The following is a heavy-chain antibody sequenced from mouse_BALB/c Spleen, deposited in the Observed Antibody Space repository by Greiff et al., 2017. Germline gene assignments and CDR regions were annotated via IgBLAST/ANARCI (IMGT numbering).Heavy chain of an antibody. J-gene: IGHJ4*01. V-gene: IGHV1-80*01. CDR1: GYAFSSYW. Sequence: QVQLQQPGAELVRPGSSVKISCKASGYAFSSYWMNWVKQRPGQGLEWIGQIYPGDGDTNYNGKFKGKATLTADKSSSTAYMQLSSLTSEDSAVYFCARVGITTNAMDYWGQGTSVTVSS. CDR2: IYPGDGDT. D-gene: IGHD1-1*01. CDR3: ARVGITTNAMDY.